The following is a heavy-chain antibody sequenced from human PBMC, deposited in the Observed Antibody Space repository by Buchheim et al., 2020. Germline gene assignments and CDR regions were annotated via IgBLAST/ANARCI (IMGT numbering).Heavy chain of an antibody. J-gene: IGHJ4*02. V-gene: IGHV4-34*01. CDR3: ARGYYGSGSYYTEYYFDY. CDR1: GGSFSGYY. CDR2: INHSGST. Sequence: QVQLQQWGAGLLKPSETLSLTCAVYGGSFSGYYWSWIRQPPGKGLEWIGEINHSGSTNYNPSLKSRVTISVDTSKNQFSLKLSSVTAADTAVYYCARGYYGSGSYYTEYYFDYWGQGTL. D-gene: IGHD3-10*01.